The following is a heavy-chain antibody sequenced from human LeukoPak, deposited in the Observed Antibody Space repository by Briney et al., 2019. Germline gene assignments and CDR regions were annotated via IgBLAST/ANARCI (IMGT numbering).Heavy chain of an antibody. CDR1: GGSISSYY. J-gene: IGHJ4*02. Sequence: SETLSLTCSVSGGSISSYYWGWIRQPPGKGLEWIGYIFYSGSTKYDPSLEGRVTISVDTSKNQFSLKLSSVTAADTAVYYCARAPPVLGGIPDYWGQGTLVTVSS. CDR3: ARAPPVLGGIPDY. V-gene: IGHV4-59*01. D-gene: IGHD4-23*01. CDR2: IFYSGST.